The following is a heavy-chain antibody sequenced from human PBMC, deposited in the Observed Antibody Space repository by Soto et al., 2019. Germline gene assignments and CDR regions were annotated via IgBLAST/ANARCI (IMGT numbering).Heavy chain of an antibody. D-gene: IGHD4-17*01. Sequence: PGASLRLSCAASGFTFSSYAMSWVRQAPGKGLEWVSAISGSGGSTYYADSVKGRFTISRDNSKNTLCLQMNSLRAEDTAVYYCAKTTRSTVTKIFFDYSGQGTLVTVSS. V-gene: IGHV3-23*01. CDR1: GFTFSSYA. J-gene: IGHJ4*02. CDR2: ISGSGGST. CDR3: AKTTRSTVTKIFFDY.